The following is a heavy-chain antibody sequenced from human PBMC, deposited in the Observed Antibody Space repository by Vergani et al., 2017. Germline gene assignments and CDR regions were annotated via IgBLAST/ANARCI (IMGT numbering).Heavy chain of an antibody. CDR2: IKSDGSIT. Sequence: DVHLAESGGGFFQPGGSLGLSCSASGFSFNSYWMHWVRQVPGKGLLWVSRIKSDGSITAYADSVKGRFTISRDNAQNTLYLQMNSLRAEDTAVYYCAKYWEFYYMDVWGKGTTVTVSS. D-gene: IGHD2-8*02. CDR1: GFSFNSYW. CDR3: AKYWEFYYMDV. J-gene: IGHJ6*03. V-gene: IGHV3-74*03.